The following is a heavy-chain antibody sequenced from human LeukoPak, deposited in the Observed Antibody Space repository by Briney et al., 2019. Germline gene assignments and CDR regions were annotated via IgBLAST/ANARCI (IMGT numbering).Heavy chain of an antibody. Sequence: SETLSLTCTVSGGSISSYYWSWIRQPAGKGLEWIGRIYTSGSTSYNPSLKSRLTMSVDTSKNQFSLKLSSVTAADTAVYYCARSGRRGLLGTTVTTMRWFDPWGQGTLVTVSS. CDR1: GGSISSYY. CDR3: ARSGRRGLLGTTVTTMRWFDP. V-gene: IGHV4-4*07. D-gene: IGHD4-17*01. CDR2: IYTSGST. J-gene: IGHJ5*02.